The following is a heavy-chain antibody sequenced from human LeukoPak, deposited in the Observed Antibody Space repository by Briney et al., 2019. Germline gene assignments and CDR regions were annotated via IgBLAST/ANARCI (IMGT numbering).Heavy chain of an antibody. CDR3: AKDDPNDYMPWIY. CDR2: IIPIFGTA. CDR1: GGTFSSYA. Sequence: ASVKVSCKASGGTFSSYAISWVRQAPGQGLEWMGGIIPIFGTANYAQKFQGRVTITADESTSTAYMELSSLRADDTAVYYCAKDDPNDYMPWIYWGQGTLVTVSS. V-gene: IGHV1-69*13. J-gene: IGHJ4*02. D-gene: IGHD4-11*01.